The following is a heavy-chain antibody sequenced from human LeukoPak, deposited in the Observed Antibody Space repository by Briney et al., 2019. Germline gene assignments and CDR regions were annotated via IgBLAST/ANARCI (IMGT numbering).Heavy chain of an antibody. CDR3: SRGDCTSTTCHNWFDP. CDR1: GFTFSRYW. J-gene: IGHJ5*02. V-gene: IGHV3-74*01. CDR2: IDSDGSST. D-gene: IGHD2-2*01. Sequence: GGSLRLSCAASGFTFSRYWMHWVRQAPGTGLVWVSRIDSDGSSTDYADSVKSRFTISRDNAKNTLYLQMNSLRADDTAVYYCSRGDCTSTTCHNWFDPWGQGTLVTVSS.